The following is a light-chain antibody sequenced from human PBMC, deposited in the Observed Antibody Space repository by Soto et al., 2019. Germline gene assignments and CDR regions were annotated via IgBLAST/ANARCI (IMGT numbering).Light chain of an antibody. CDR1: SSDVGGYNY. Sequence: QSVLTQPPSASGSPGQSVTISCTGTSSDVGGYNYVSWYQHHPGKAPKVMIYEVSKRPSGVPDRFSGSKSGNTASLTVSGLQAEDEGDYYCSSYAGSNNWVFGGGTKLTVL. CDR3: SSYAGSNNWV. J-gene: IGLJ2*01. V-gene: IGLV2-8*01. CDR2: EVS.